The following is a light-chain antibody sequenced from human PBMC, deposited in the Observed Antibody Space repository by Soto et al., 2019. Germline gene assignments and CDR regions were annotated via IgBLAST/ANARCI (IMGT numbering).Light chain of an antibody. CDR2: SNN. CDR3: AAWDDSLNVPV. V-gene: IGLV1-44*01. J-gene: IGLJ2*01. Sequence: QSVLTQPPSASGTPGQRVTISCSGSSSNIGSNTVNWYQQLPGTAPKLLIYSNNQRPSGVPDRFSGSKSGTSASLAISGLQSGDEADYYCAAWDDSLNVPVFGGGTKVTVL. CDR1: SSNIGSNT.